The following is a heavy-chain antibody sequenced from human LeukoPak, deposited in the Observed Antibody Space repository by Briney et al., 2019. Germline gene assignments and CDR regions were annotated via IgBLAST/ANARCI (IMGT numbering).Heavy chain of an antibody. CDR3: ARRGYSYGFDLHY. CDR1: GGPISSFY. Sequence: SETLSLTCAISGGPISSFYWTWIRQPAGKGLEWIGRIHSSGTTSYNPSLKSRLTMSLDTSQNQFSLKLAAVSAADTAAYYCARRGYSYGFDLHYSGPGTLGTVSS. CDR2: IHSSGTT. J-gene: IGHJ4*01. V-gene: IGHV4-59*10. D-gene: IGHD5-18*01.